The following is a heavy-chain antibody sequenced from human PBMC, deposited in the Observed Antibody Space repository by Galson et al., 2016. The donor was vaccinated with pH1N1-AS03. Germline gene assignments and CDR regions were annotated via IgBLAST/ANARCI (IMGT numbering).Heavy chain of an antibody. CDR3: AKVPTFGVLIIQYYFEY. J-gene: IGHJ4*02. CDR1: GFTFNNYS. Sequence: SLRLSCAASGFTFNNYSMTWVRQAPGKGLEWVSGISGSGEITYYADSLKGRFTISRDNSKNTMYLQMSSLRAEDAAVYYCAKVPTFGVLIIQYYFEYWGQGALVTVSS. CDR2: ISGSGEIT. V-gene: IGHV3-23*01. D-gene: IGHD3-3*01.